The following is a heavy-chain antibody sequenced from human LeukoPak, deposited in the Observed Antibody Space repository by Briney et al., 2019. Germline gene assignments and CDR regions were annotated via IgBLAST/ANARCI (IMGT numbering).Heavy chain of an antibody. Sequence: ASVKVSCKASGYTFTSYYMHWVRQAPGQGLEWMGIINPSGGSTSYAQKFQGRVTMTRDMSTSTAYMELSSLRSEDTAVYYCARGGSSSWYGNYYYYYMDVWGKGTTVTVSS. V-gene: IGHV1-46*01. CDR2: INPSGGST. J-gene: IGHJ6*03. CDR3: ARGGSSSWYGNYYYYYMDV. D-gene: IGHD6-13*01. CDR1: GYTFTSYY.